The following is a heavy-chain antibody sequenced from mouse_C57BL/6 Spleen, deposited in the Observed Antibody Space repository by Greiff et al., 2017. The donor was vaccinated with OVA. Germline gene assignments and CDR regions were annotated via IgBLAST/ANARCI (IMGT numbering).Heavy chain of an antibody. CDR1: GFTFSSYA. CDR3: AREITTVVALFAY. CDR2: ISDGGSYT. V-gene: IGHV5-4*01. D-gene: IGHD1-1*01. Sequence: EVKVVESGGGLVKPGGSLKLSCAASGFTFSSYAMSWVRQTPEKRLEWVATISDGGSYTYYPDNVKGRFTISRDNAKNNLYLQMSHLKSEDTAMYYCAREITTVVALFAYWGQGTLVTVSA. J-gene: IGHJ3*01.